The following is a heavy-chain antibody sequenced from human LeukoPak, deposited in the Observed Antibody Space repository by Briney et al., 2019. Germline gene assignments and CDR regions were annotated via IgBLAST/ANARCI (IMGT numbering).Heavy chain of an antibody. CDR2: IYYSGST. CDR1: GGSISSYY. V-gene: IGHV4-59*01. Sequence: SETLSLTCTVSGGSISSYYWSWIRQPPGKGLEWIGYIYYSGSTNYNPSPKSRVTISVDTSKNQFYLKLSSVTAADTAVYYCASALYSSRGDAFDIWGQGTMVTVSS. D-gene: IGHD6-13*01. J-gene: IGHJ3*02. CDR3: ASALYSSRGDAFDI.